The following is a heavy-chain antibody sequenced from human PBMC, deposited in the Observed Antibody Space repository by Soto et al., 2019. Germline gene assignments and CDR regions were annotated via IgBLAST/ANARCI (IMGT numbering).Heavy chain of an antibody. J-gene: IGHJ4*02. CDR3: AKDREPGIAAAAFDY. D-gene: IGHD6-13*01. CDR1: GFTFSSYP. Sequence: GGSLSLSFAAPGFTFSSYPMSWARQAPGRGLEWVSAISGSGGSTYYADSVKGRFTISRDNSKNTLYLQMNSLRAEDTAVYYCAKDREPGIAAAAFDYWGQGTLVTVSS. V-gene: IGHV3-23*01. CDR2: ISGSGGST.